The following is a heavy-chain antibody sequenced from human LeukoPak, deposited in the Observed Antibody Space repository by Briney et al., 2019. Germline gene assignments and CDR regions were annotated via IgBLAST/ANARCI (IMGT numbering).Heavy chain of an antibody. Sequence: GGSLRLSCAASGFTFSSYSMNWVRQAPGKGLEWVSSISSSSSYIYYADSVKGRFTISRDNAKNSLYLQMNSLRSDDTAVYYCARAGTESKWGLPRADYYYMDVWAKETTVTVSS. J-gene: IGHJ6*03. CDR2: ISSSSSYI. V-gene: IGHV3-21*04. CDR1: GFTFSSYS. D-gene: IGHD7-27*01. CDR3: ARAGTESKWGLPRADYYYMDV.